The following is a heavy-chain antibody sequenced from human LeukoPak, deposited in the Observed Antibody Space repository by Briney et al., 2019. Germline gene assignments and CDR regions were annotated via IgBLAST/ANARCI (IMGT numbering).Heavy chain of an antibody. J-gene: IGHJ4*02. CDR3: ARQESEITTPANRYFDR. Sequence: GESLKISCKGSGFQFTSYWIGWVRQMPGKGLEWMGFIWPGDSETTYNPPFQGQVTVSADTSISTAYLQWSSLKASDSAIYYCARQESEITTPANRYFDRWGQGTLVTVSS. V-gene: IGHV5-51*01. CDR2: IWPGDSET. D-gene: IGHD2-15*01. CDR1: GFQFTSYW.